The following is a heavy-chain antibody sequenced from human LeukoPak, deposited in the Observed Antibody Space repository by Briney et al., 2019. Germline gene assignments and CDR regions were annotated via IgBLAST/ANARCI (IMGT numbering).Heavy chain of an antibody. CDR1: GLTFSSYS. J-gene: IGHJ3*02. CDR2: ISSSSSYI. D-gene: IGHD4-17*01. CDR3: ARVERDYGDYYAFDI. V-gene: IGHV3-21*01. Sequence: PGGSLRLSCAASGLTFSSYSMNWVRQAPGKGLEWVSSISSSSSYIYYADSVKGRFTISRDNAKNSLYLQMNSLRAEDTAVYYCARVERDYGDYYAFDIWGQGTMVTVSS.